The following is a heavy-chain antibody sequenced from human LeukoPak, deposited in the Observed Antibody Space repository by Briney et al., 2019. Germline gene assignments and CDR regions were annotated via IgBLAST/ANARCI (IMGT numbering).Heavy chain of an antibody. V-gene: IGHV3-30-3*01. Sequence: GGSLRLSCAGYGFSFKTYDMNWVRQAPGKGLEWVALISYDGIKKYYADSVKGRFTISRDDSKNTLFLEMNRLRDEDTAVYFCARMYDSTGYSTFDYWGQGALVTVSS. CDR2: ISYDGIKK. CDR3: ARMYDSTGYSTFDY. D-gene: IGHD3-22*01. J-gene: IGHJ4*02. CDR1: GFSFKTYD.